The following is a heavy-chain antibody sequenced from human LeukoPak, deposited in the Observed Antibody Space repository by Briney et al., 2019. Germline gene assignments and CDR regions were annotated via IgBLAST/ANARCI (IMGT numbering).Heavy chain of an antibody. CDR3: ARDSPGTTASDY. D-gene: IGHD1-1*01. CDR1: GFTFDTYR. J-gene: IGHJ4*02. CDR2: ISASGSYI. V-gene: IGHV3-21*01. Sequence: GGSLRLSCAASGFTFDTYRMNWVRQAPGKGLEWVSFISASGSYIYYADSLKGRFTISRDSTKNSLFLQMNSLRAEDTAVYYCARDSPGTTASDYWGQGTLVTVSS.